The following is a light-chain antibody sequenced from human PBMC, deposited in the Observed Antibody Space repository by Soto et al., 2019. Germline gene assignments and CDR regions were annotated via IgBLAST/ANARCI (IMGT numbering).Light chain of an antibody. CDR2: AAS. V-gene: IGKV1-27*01. Sequence: MTQSPLFLTVTPGEPASISCRSGHGLLHSNGYNYLDWYQQKPGKVPKLLIYAASTLQSGVPSRFSGSGSGTNFTLTISSLQPEDVATYYCQKYNSALRTFGQGTKVEI. CDR3: QKYNSALRT. J-gene: IGKJ1*01. CDR1: HGLLHSNGYNY.